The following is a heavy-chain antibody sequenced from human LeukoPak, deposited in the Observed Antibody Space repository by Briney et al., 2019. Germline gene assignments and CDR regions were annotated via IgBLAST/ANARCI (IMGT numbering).Heavy chain of an antibody. D-gene: IGHD6-19*01. CDR1: GYTFTSYG. CDR3: ARLRLDQDAFDI. Sequence: ASVKVSCKASGYTFTSYGISWVRQAPGQGLEWMGWISAYNGNTNYAQKLQGRVTMTTDTSTSTAHMELRSLRSDDTAVYYCARLRLDQDAFDIWGQGTMVTVSS. CDR2: ISAYNGNT. J-gene: IGHJ3*02. V-gene: IGHV1-18*01.